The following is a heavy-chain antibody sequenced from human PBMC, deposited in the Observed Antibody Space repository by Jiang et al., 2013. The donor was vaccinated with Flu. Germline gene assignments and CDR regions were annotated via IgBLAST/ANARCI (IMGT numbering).Heavy chain of an antibody. Sequence: ETLSLTCAVYGGSFSGYYWSWIRQPPGKGLEWIGEINHSGSTNYNPSLKSRVTISVDTSKNQFSLKLSSVTAADTAVYYCARGDFVVVVAATRLAYYFDYWGQGTLVTVSS. CDR1: GGSFSGYY. J-gene: IGHJ4*02. CDR2: INHSGST. V-gene: IGHV4-34*01. D-gene: IGHD2-15*01. CDR3: ARGDFVVVVAATRLAYYFDY.